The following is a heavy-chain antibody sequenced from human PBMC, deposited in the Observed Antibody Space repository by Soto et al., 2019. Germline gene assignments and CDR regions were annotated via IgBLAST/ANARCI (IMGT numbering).Heavy chain of an antibody. CDR2: INPNSGGT. V-gene: IGHV1-2*04. CDR3: AREGIGSGTTDYYYYGMDV. CDR1: GYTFTGYY. J-gene: IGHJ6*02. D-gene: IGHD1-1*01. Sequence: QVQLVQSGAEVKKPGASVKVSCKASGYTFTGYYMHWVRQAPGQGLEWMGWINPNSGGTNYAQKFQGWVTMTRDTSISTAYMELSRLRSDDTAVYYCAREGIGSGTTDYYYYGMDVWGQGTTVTVSS.